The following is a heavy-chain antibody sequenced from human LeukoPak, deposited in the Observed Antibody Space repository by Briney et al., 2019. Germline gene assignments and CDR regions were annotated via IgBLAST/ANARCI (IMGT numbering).Heavy chain of an antibody. CDR2: ISYDGSNK. CDR1: GFTFSSYG. J-gene: IGHJ3*02. D-gene: IGHD2-15*01. V-gene: IGHV3-30*03. Sequence: GRSLRLSCAASGFTFSSYGMHWVRQAPGKGLEWVAVISYDGSNKYYADSVKGRFTISRDNSKNTLYLQMNSLRAEDTAVYYCAILVVQETDDAFDIWGQGTMVTASS. CDR3: AILVVQETDDAFDI.